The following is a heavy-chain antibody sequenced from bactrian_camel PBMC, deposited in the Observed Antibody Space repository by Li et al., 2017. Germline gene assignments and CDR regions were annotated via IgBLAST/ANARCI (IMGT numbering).Heavy chain of an antibody. D-gene: IGHD3*01. CDR1: GFTFSSFY. Sequence: VQLVESGGGLVQPGGSLSLSCAASGFTFSSFYMSWFRQAPGKGLEWVSSLFSDCSNTLYADAVQGRFTISQDNVKKTVVLQMDNLKPGDTALYYCAAERTPHCKAAFQGLGLILAFTSGGQGTQVTVS. CDR3: AAERTPHCKAAFQGLGLILAFTS. J-gene: IGHJ6*01. CDR2: LFSDCSNT. V-gene: IGHV3-2*01.